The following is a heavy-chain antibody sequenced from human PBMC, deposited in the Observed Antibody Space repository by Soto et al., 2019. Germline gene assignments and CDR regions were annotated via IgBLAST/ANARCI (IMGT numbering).Heavy chain of an antibody. J-gene: IGHJ5*02. D-gene: IGHD3-3*01. CDR3: ARDHYDFWSGYSDQWFDP. V-gene: IGHV4-59*01. Sequence: SETLSLTCTVSGGSISSYYWSWIRQPPGKELEWIGYIYYSGSTNYNPSLKSRVTISVDTSKNQFSLKLSSVTAADTAVYYCARDHYDFWSGYSDQWFDPWGQGTLVTVSS. CDR2: IYYSGST. CDR1: GGSISSYY.